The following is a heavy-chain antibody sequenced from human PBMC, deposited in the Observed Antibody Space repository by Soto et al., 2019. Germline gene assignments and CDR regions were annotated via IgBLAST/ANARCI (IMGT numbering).Heavy chain of an antibody. CDR1: GGSFSGYY. CDR3: ARERKRGLQFGGAFDI. Sequence: SETLSLTCAVYGGSFSGYYWSWIRQPPGKGLEWIGEINHSGSTNYNPSLKSRVTISVDTSKNQFSLKLSSVTAADTAVYYCARERKRGLQFGGAFDIWGQGTMVTVSS. CDR2: INHSGST. V-gene: IGHV4-34*01. D-gene: IGHD5-12*01. J-gene: IGHJ3*02.